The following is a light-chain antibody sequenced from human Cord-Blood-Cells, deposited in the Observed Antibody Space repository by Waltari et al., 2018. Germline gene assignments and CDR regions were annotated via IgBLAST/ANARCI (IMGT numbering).Light chain of an antibody. Sequence: DIVMTQSPDSLAVSLGERATINCKSSQSVLYSSNNKNYLAWYQHKPGQPPKLLIYWASTRESGVPDRFSGSGSGTDFTLTISSLQAEDVAVYYCQQYYSTPRTFGQGNKVEIK. CDR1: QSVLYSSNNKNY. V-gene: IGKV4-1*01. J-gene: IGKJ1*01. CDR2: WAS. CDR3: QQYYSTPRT.